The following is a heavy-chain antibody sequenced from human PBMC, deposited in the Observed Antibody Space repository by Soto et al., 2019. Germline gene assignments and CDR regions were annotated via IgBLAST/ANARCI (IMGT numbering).Heavy chain of an antibody. J-gene: IGHJ4*02. D-gene: IGHD2-15*01. CDR1: GFTFSSYD. CDR2: IGTAGDT. V-gene: IGHV3-13*01. Sequence: PGGSLRLSCAASGFTFSSYDMHWVRQATGKGLEWVSAIGTAGDTYYPGSVKGRFTISRENAKNSLYLQMNSLRAEDTAVHYCARVPLYCSGGSCYGPHFDYWGQGTLVTVSS. CDR3: ARVPLYCSGGSCYGPHFDY.